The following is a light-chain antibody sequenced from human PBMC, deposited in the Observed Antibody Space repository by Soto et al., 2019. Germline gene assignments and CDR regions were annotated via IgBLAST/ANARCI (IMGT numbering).Light chain of an antibody. CDR3: QQYDNLPPT. CDR2: DAS. J-gene: IGKJ4*01. CDR1: QDITKY. V-gene: IGKV1-33*01. Sequence: DIQMTQSPSSLSASVGDRVTITCQASQDITKYLNWYRQKPGKAPNLLIYDASKLKTGAPFRFSGTGSGTYFTLTISSPPPEDIATYFFQQYDNLPPTFGGGTRVEIK.